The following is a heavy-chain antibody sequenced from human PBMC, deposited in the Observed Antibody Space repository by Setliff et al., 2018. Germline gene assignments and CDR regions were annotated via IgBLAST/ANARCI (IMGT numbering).Heavy chain of an antibody. Sequence: PSETLSLTCTVSGDSISRYYWSWIRQPPGKELEWIGYMYHTGSNSYNPSLERRVSISVDTSKNEFSLQMNYVTAADTALYYCARESRFGYSGYDCAFDYWGQGMLVTVSS. J-gene: IGHJ4*02. D-gene: IGHD5-12*01. CDR2: MYHTGSN. CDR1: GDSISRYY. V-gene: IGHV4-4*08. CDR3: ARESRFGYSGYDCAFDY.